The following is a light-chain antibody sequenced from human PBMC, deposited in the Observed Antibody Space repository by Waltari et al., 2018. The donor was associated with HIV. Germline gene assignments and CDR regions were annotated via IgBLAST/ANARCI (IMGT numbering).Light chain of an antibody. CDR3: QQYYRTPPA. CDR2: WAS. CDR1: QSILSNSNKKNY. V-gene: IGKV4-1*01. Sequence: DVVMTQSPDALVGSLGERVTINCKSSQSILSNSNKKNYLAWYQQRPGQHPKLLVYWASTRESGVPARFSGSGSGTDFTLTITNLQAEDAAIYYCQQYYRTPPAFGQGTKVEI. J-gene: IGKJ1*01.